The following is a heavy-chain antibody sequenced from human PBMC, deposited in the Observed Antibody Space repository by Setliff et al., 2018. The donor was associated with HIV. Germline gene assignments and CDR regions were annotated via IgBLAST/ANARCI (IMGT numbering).Heavy chain of an antibody. CDR1: GGSFSDYY. CDR2: INHSGST. D-gene: IGHD2-21*02. V-gene: IGHV4-34*01. Sequence: PSETLSLTCAVYGGSFSDYYWSWIRQPPGKGLEWIGEINHSGSTNYNPSLKSRVTISVDTSKNQFSLRLTSVTAADTAVYFCARGSRSPLVNKFRVTPAFDYWGQGTLVTVSS. CDR3: ARGSRSPLVNKFRVTPAFDY. J-gene: IGHJ4*01.